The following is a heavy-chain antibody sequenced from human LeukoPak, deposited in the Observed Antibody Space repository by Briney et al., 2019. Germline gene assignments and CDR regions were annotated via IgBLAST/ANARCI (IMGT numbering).Heavy chain of an antibody. CDR2: IRSKANSYAT. Sequence: GGSLKLSCAASGFTFSGSAMHWVRQDSGKGLEWVGRIRSKANSYATAYAASVKGRFTISRDDSKNTAYLQMNSLKTEDTAVYYCTRPRGQYDILTGGTDYWGQGTLVTVSS. V-gene: IGHV3-73*01. D-gene: IGHD3-9*01. J-gene: IGHJ4*02. CDR1: GFTFSGSA. CDR3: TRPRGQYDILTGGTDY.